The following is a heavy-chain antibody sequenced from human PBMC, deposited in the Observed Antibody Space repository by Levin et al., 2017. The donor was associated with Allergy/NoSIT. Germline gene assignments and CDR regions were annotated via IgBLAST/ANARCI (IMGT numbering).Heavy chain of an antibody. V-gene: IGHV4-34*01. CDR2: INHSGST. CDR1: GGSFSGYY. CDR3: ASKTGRVSYNWFDP. D-gene: IGHD3-10*01. Sequence: SETLSLTCAVYGGSFSGYYWSWIRQPPGKGLEWIGEINHSGSTNYNPSLKSRVTISVDTSKNQFSLKLSSVTAADTAVYYCASKTGRVSYNWFDPWGQGTLVTVSS. J-gene: IGHJ5*02.